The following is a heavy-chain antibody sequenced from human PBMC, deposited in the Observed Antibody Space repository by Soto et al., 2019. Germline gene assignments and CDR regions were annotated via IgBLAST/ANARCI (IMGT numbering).Heavy chain of an antibody. J-gene: IGHJ4*02. CDR1: GGSISSGGYS. CDR2: IYYSGST. V-gene: IGHV4-30-2*05. Sequence: PSETLSLTCAVSGGSISSGGYSWSWIRQPPGKGLEWIGYIYYSGSTYYNPSLKSRSTISIDTSKNQFFLDVDSVTAADTAVYYCARLYTGYEAFDYWGQGPLVT. D-gene: IGHD5-12*01. CDR3: ARLYTGYEAFDY.